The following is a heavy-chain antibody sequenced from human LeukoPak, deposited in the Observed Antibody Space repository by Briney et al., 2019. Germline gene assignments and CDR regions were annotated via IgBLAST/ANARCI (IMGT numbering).Heavy chain of an antibody. CDR3: ARDALWFGELSGAFDI. D-gene: IGHD3-10*01. J-gene: IGHJ3*02. Sequence: GGSLRLSCAASGFTFSSFWMSWVRQAPGKGLEWVANIKQDGSEKYYVDSVKGRFTISRDNAKNSLYLQMNSLRAEDTAVYYCARDALWFGELSGAFDIWGQGTMVTVSS. CDR2: IKQDGSEK. V-gene: IGHV3-7*03. CDR1: GFTFSSFW.